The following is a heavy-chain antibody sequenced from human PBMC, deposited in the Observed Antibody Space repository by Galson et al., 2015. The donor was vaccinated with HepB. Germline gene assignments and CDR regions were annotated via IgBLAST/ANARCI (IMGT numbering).Heavy chain of an antibody. J-gene: IGHJ3*01. Sequence: SLRLSCAASGFSFIAHTMTWVRQAPGKGLEGVTSVSSFNKYIYYADSVKGRFTISRDNAKNSLYLQMNTLRAEDTAVYYCARDVVWDRASDVWGHGTMVAVSS. CDR1: GFSFIAHT. D-gene: IGHD3-16*01. CDR3: ARDVVWDRASDV. V-gene: IGHV3-21*06. CDR2: VSSFNKYI.